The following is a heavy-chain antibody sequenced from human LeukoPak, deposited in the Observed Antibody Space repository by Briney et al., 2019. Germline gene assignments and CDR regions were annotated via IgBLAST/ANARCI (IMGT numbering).Heavy chain of an antibody. CDR3: ARHSGSGSLSRPFDP. D-gene: IGHD3-10*01. Sequence: SETLSLTCSVSGASVTSGGFYWGWLRQPPGKGLEWIATVYYTGSSYYNPSLKSRVTISIDTSKNQFSLNLRSVIAADTAPYYCARHSGSGSLSRPFDPWGQGTLVTVSS. J-gene: IGHJ5*02. V-gene: IGHV4-39*01. CDR2: VYYTGSS. CDR1: GASVTSGGFY.